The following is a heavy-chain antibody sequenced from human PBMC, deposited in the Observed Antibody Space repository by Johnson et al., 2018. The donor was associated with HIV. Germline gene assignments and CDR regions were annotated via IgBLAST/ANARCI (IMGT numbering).Heavy chain of an antibody. Sequence: VQLVESGGGLVQRGGSLRLSCEASGFTLGSYDMHWVRQAAGKGLEWVSEIDSDGETYYPASVKGRFTTSRENYKNSFYLQMNSLRVEDTAVYYCARSMRGAFDVWGQGTMVTVSS. CDR1: GFTLGSYD. D-gene: IGHD3-10*01. CDR2: IDSDGET. CDR3: ARSMRGAFDV. J-gene: IGHJ3*01. V-gene: IGHV3-13*01.